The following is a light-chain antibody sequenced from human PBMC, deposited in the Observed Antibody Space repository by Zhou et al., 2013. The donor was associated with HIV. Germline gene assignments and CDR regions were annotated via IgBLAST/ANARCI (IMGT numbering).Light chain of an antibody. CDR2: GAS. CDR3: QQYGSSPPNT. J-gene: IGKJ2*01. Sequence: EIVLTQSPGTLSLSPGERATLSCRASQSISSTYLAWYQQKPGQAPRLLIYGASIRATGIPDRFSDSGSGTDFTLTISRLEPEDLAVYYCQQYGSSPPNTFGQGTRLEIK. CDR1: QSISSTY. V-gene: IGKV3-20*01.